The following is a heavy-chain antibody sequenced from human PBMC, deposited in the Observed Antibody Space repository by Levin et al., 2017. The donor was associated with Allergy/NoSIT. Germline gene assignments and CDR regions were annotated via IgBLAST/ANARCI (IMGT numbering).Heavy chain of an antibody. CDR3: ARNDYGDYLQNFDY. J-gene: IGHJ4*02. Sequence: PVASVKVSCEAAGYTFTDHYIHWVRQAPGQGLEWMGWVNCNSGDTHYAQKFQDRVTMTRDTSITTAYIEVSSLRFDDTALYFCARNDYGDYLQNFDYWGQGTLVTVSS. D-gene: IGHD4-17*01. V-gene: IGHV1-2*02. CDR2: VNCNSGDT. CDR1: GYTFTDHY.